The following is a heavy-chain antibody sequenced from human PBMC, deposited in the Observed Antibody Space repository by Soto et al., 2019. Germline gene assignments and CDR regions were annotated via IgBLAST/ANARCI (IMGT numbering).Heavy chain of an antibody. D-gene: IGHD6-19*01. CDR1: GASITDRNW. Sequence: QVQLQESGPGLVKPSGTLSLTCAVSGASITDRNWWSWVRQSPGKGLEWMGEIYHSGTPNCNPSLNSRVSISQVSLMHHFSLEVSSVTASDSAIYYCARHIAVTGTRDLDHWGEGTLVTVSS. CDR2: IYHSGTP. J-gene: IGHJ4*02. V-gene: IGHV4-4*02. CDR3: ARHIAVTGTRDLDH.